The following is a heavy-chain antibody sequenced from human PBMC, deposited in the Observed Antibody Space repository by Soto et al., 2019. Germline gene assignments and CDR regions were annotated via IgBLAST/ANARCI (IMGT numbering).Heavy chain of an antibody. J-gene: IGHJ4*02. Sequence: GGSLRLSCAASGFTFSSYAMSWVRQAPGKGLEWVSAISGSGGSTYYADSVKGRFTISRDNSKNTLYLQMNSLRAEDTAVYYCAKGFPFNYYDSSGPIGYWGQGTLVTVSS. CDR3: AKGFPFNYYDSSGPIGY. D-gene: IGHD3-22*01. CDR1: GFTFSSYA. CDR2: ISGSGGST. V-gene: IGHV3-23*01.